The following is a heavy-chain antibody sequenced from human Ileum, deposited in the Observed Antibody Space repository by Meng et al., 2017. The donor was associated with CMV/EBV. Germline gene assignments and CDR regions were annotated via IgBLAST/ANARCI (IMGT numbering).Heavy chain of an antibody. Sequence: VYLVQSGGEVEKPXXXXKVXXTXFGYTFSDYGISWVRQAPGQGLEWKGRIADNGNTDYAQRFQGRVTITRDTSTTTAYMELRSLTSDDTAVYYCARERARYFNWNYFDYWGQGNLVTVSS. CDR3: ARERARYFNWNYFDY. D-gene: IGHD3-9*01. CDR2: IADNGNT. CDR1: GYTFSDYG. J-gene: IGHJ4*02. V-gene: IGHV1-18*01.